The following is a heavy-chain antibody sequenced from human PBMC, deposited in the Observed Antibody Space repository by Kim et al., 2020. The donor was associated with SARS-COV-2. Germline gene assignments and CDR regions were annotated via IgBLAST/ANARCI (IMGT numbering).Heavy chain of an antibody. CDR3: ARDQLLSPFDY. CDR1: GGSISSGGYY. J-gene: IGHJ4*02. V-gene: IGHV4-31*03. Sequence: SETLSLTCTVSGGSISSGGYYWSWIRQHPGKGLEWIGYIYYSGSTYYNPSLKSRVTISVDTSKNQFSLKLSSVTAADTAVYYCARDQLLSPFDYWGQGTLVTVSS. CDR2: IYYSGST. D-gene: IGHD2-2*01.